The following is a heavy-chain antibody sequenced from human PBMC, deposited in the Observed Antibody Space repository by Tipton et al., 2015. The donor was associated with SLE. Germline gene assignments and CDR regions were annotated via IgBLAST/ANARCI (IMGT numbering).Heavy chain of an antibody. CDR2: ISGSGKTI. V-gene: IGHV3-11*04. J-gene: IGHJ3*02. CDR3: AREEVCVDAFDI. CDR1: GFTFSDYY. Sequence: SLRLSCAASGFTFSDYYMTWIRQAPGEGLEWVSYISGSGKTIYYADSVKGRFTISRDNSKNTLYLQMNSLRAEDTAMYYCAREEVCVDAFDIWGQGTMVTVSS.